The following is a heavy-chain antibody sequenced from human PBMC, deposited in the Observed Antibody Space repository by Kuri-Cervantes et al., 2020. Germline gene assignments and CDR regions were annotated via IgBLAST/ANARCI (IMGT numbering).Heavy chain of an antibody. V-gene: IGHV4-4*07. Sequence: GSLRLSCTVSGVSISDYFWSWIRQTAGQGLEWLGQINTSGSTNYNPHFKSRLTVSVDKSKNQFSLKLTSVTAADTAVYYCARVTRYYYYMDVWGKGTTVTVSS. D-gene: IGHD2-15*01. CDR2: INTSGST. CDR1: GVSISDYF. J-gene: IGHJ6*03. CDR3: ARVTRYYYYMDV.